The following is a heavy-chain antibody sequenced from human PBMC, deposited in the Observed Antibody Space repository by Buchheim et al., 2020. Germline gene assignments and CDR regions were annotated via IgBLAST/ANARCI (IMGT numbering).Heavy chain of an antibody. D-gene: IGHD3-16*01. CDR2: ISFDSTNI. CDR3: ARDDGGSFGY. J-gene: IGHJ4*02. Sequence: QDQLVESGGDVVQPGRSLRLSCVASGFAFSIYAMQWVRQAPGKGLETVALISFDSTNIKYADSVKGRFTVSRDNSKNTLSLQMDSLRTEDTALYYCARDDGGSFGYWGQGTL. V-gene: IGHV3-30*04. CDR1: GFAFSIYA.